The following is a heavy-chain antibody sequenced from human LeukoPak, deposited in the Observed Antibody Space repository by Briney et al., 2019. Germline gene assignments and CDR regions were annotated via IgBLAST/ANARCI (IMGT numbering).Heavy chain of an antibody. D-gene: IGHD3-22*01. J-gene: IGHJ4*02. CDR2: ISSSSSTI. CDR3: AKDGRTYYYDSSGCTRGYFDY. CDR1: GFTFSGFG. V-gene: IGHV3-48*01. Sequence: GGSLRLSCAASGFTFSGFGMNWVRQAPGKGLEWVSYISSSSSTIYYADSIKGRFTISRDNAKNSLYLQMNSLRAEDTAVYYCAKDGRTYYYDSSGCTRGYFDYWGQGTLVTVSS.